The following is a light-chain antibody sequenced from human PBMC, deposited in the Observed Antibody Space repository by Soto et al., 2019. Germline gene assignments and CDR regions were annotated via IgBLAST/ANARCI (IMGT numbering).Light chain of an antibody. CDR2: AAA. CDR1: QGMRND. V-gene: IGKV1-6*02. CDR3: LQDYNYPRT. J-gene: IGKJ1*01. Sequence: AIQMTQSPSSLSASVGDRVTISCRASQGMRNDLGWYQQKPGKAPKLLIYAAATVQSGVPSRFSGSGSGTDFTLTISSLQAEDFATYYCLQDYNYPRTFGQGTKVDIK.